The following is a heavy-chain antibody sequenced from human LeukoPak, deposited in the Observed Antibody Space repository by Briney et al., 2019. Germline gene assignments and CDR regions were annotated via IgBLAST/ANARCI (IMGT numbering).Heavy chain of an antibody. CDR2: INPNSGGT. CDR1: GYTFSDYY. CDR3: ARGGVRTAASSLGY. D-gene: IGHD6-13*01. Sequence: GPSGKVSCKASGYTFSDYYLHWVRQAPGQGLEWVGWINPNSGGTNFAQKFRGRVTMTRDTSITTAYMELTRLKSDDTAVYYCARGGVRTAASSLGYWGQGTLVTVSS. J-gene: IGHJ4*01. V-gene: IGHV1-2*02.